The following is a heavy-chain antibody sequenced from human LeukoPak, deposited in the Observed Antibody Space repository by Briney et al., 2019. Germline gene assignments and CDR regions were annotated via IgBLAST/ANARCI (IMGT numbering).Heavy chain of an antibody. CDR1: GFTFSSYW. CDR2: INSDGSST. D-gene: IGHD2-15*01. J-gene: IGHJ6*02. Sequence: GGSLRLSCAASGFTFSSYWMHWARQAPGKGLVWVSRINSDGSSTSYADSVKGRFTISRDNAKNTLYLQMNSLRAEDTAVYYCARRGSLDYYYYGMDVWGQGTTVTVSS. V-gene: IGHV3-74*01. CDR3: ARRGSLDYYYYGMDV.